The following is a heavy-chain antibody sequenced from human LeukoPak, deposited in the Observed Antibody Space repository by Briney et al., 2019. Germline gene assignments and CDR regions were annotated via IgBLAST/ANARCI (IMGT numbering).Heavy chain of an antibody. CDR1: GFTFSSYG. CDR2: IWYDGSNK. CDR3: ARDRVIFGVVNTYYFDY. D-gene: IGHD3-3*01. V-gene: IGHV3-33*01. J-gene: IGHJ4*02. Sequence: GRSLRLSCAASGFTFSSYGMHWVRQAPGKGLEWVAVIWYDGSNKYYADSVKGRLTISRDNSKNTLYLQMNSLRAEDTAVYYCARDRVIFGVVNTYYFDYWGQGTLVTVSS.